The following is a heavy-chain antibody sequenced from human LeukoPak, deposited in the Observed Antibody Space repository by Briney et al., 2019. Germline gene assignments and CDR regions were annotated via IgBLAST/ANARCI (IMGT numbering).Heavy chain of an antibody. CDR1: GFTFDDYG. D-gene: IGHD3-16*02. CDR2: INWNGGST. Sequence: GGSLRLSCAASGFTFDDYGMSWVRQVPGKGLEWVSGINWNGGSTGNADSVKGRFTISRDNAKNSLYLQMNSLRGEDTAVYYCARGSFLITFGGFIGWGQGTLVTVSS. CDR3: ARGSFLITFGGFIG. V-gene: IGHV3-20*04. J-gene: IGHJ4*02.